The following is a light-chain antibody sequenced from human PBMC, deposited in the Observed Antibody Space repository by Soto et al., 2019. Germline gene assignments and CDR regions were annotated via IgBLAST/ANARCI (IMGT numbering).Light chain of an antibody. CDR1: QSVSSSY. CDR2: GAS. CDR3: QRYDSLRT. Sequence: EIVLTQSPGALSLSPGERATPSCRASQSVSSSYLAWYQQKPGQAPRLLIYGASSRATGIPDRFSGSGSGTDFTLTISRLEPEDFAVYYCQRYDSLRTFGQGTKVDIK. J-gene: IGKJ1*01. V-gene: IGKV3-20*01.